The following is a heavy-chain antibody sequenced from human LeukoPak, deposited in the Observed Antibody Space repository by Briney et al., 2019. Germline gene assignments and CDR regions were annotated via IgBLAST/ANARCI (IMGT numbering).Heavy chain of an antibody. CDR1: GASISSSSF. Sequence: SETLSPTCTVSGASISSSSFWGWIRRPPGRGLEWIGHIFYSGSTYYNPSLKSRVTLSVDTSDNQLSLKLSSVTATDTAIYYCARRGITYSTSYFDSWGQGVLVTVSP. D-gene: IGHD2-2*01. CDR2: IFYSGST. J-gene: IGHJ4*02. CDR3: ARRGITYSTSYFDS. V-gene: IGHV4-39*01.